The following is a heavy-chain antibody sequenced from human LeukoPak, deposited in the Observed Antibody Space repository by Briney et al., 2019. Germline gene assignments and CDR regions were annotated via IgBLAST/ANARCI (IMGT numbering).Heavy chain of an antibody. J-gene: IGHJ4*02. Sequence: SETLSLTCTVSGGSISSHYWSWIRQPPGKGLEWIGSIYYSGSTYYNPSLKSRVTISVDTSKNQFSLKLSSVTAADTAVYYCARDGSYVDTAMVYFDYWGQGTLVTVSS. CDR3: ARDGSYVDTAMVYFDY. CDR1: GGSISSHY. D-gene: IGHD5-18*01. V-gene: IGHV4-59*11. CDR2: IYYSGST.